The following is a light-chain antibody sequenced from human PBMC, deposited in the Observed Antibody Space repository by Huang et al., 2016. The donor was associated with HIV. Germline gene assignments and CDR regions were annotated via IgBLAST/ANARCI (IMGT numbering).Light chain of an antibody. CDR3: QQYDTSPLT. CDR1: QSVNSRY. CDR2: GAS. J-gene: IGKJ4*01. V-gene: IGKV3-20*01. Sequence: EIVLTQSPGTLSLSPGEKATLSCRASQSVNSRYLAWYQQKVGQAPRLLIYGASSRATGIPDRFSGSGSGTDFTLTINRLEPEDFAVYFCQQYDTSPLTFGGGTKVEIK.